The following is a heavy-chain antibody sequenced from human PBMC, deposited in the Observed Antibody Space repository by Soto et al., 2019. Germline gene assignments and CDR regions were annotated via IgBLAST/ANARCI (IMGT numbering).Heavy chain of an antibody. D-gene: IGHD2-21*02. CDR1: GFAFSDSA. CDR3: TRHRIMWANHMTAAVSNDGFDI. Sequence: EVQLVESGGGLVQPGGALKLSCVASGFAFSDSAIHWVRQSSGKGLEWVGRIKDKGNNYARAYGASVTGRLTVSRDDSKNTASFQINSLKIEDTAIYFCTRHRIMWANHMTAAVSNDGFDIWGQGTMVPVSS. J-gene: IGHJ3*02. V-gene: IGHV3-73*01. CDR2: IKDKGNNYAR.